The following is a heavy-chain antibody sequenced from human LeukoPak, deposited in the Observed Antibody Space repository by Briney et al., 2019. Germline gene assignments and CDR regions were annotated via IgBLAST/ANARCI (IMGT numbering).Heavy chain of an antibody. D-gene: IGHD6-13*01. CDR3: ARGIAATGSYYFYYMDV. Sequence: GASVKVSCKASGGTFSSYAISWVRQAPGQGLEWMGRIIPILGIANYAQKFQGRVTITADKSTSTAYMELSSLRSEDTAVYYCARGIAATGSYYFYYMDVWGKGTTVTVSS. V-gene: IGHV1-69*04. CDR2: IIPILGIA. J-gene: IGHJ6*03. CDR1: GGTFSSYA.